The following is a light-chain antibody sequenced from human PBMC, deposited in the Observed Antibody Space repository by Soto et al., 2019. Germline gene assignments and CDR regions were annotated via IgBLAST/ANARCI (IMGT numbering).Light chain of an antibody. J-gene: IGKJ3*01. CDR3: QQSYSTQFA. CDR2: DAS. V-gene: IGKV1-39*01. CDR1: QSISSW. Sequence: DIQMTQSPCTLSASVGDRVTITCRASQSISSWLAWYQQKPGKAPKLLIYDASSLQSGVPSRFSGSGSGTDFTLTISSLQPEDFATYYCQQSYSTQFAFGPGTKVDIK.